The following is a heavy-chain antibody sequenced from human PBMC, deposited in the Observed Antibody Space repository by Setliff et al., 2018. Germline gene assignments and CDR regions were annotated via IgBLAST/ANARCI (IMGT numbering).Heavy chain of an antibody. V-gene: IGHV1-2*04. CDR2: INARDGTT. Sequence: ASVKVSCKASGYTFTSYYIHWVRQAPGQGPEWMGIINARDGTTTYAQKFQGWVTMTRDTSISTAYMELSRLRSDDTAVYYCARGRDFWSGYLVYWGQGTLVTSPQ. CDR3: ARGRDFWSGYLVY. CDR1: GYTFTSYY. J-gene: IGHJ4*02. D-gene: IGHD3-3*01.